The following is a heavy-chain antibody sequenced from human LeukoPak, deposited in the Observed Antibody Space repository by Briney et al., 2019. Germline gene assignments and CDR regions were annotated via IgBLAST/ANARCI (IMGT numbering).Heavy chain of an antibody. CDR3: ARGVYYGSGSYYTPYYYYYMDV. CDR1: GYTFTGYY. CDR2: ISAYNGNT. Sequence: ASVKVSCKASGYTFTGYYMHWVRQAPGQGLEWMGWISAYNGNTNYAQKLQGRVTMTTDTSTSTAYMELRSLRSDDTAVYYCARGVYYGSGSYYTPYYYYYMDVWGKGTTVTVSS. J-gene: IGHJ6*03. D-gene: IGHD3-10*01. V-gene: IGHV1-18*04.